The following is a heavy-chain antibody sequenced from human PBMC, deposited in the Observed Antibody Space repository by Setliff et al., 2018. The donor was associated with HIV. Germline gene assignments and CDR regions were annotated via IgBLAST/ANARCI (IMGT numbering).Heavy chain of an antibody. J-gene: IGHJ3*02. CDR1: GYSFSSYA. CDR2: INAAISHT. CDR3: VGGRGGFFDEPFDM. V-gene: IGHV1-3*01. D-gene: IGHD3-16*01. Sequence: ASVKVSCKASGYSFSSYAIHWVRQAAGQSPEWLGWINAAISHTRYSPKFQDRVTLTTDTSAGTIHMEMRSLRSEDTAVYYCVGGRGGFFDEPFDMWAQGQGSPSPQ.